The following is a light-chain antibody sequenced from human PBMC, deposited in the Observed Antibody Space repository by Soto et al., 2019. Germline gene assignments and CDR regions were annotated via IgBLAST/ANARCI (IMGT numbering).Light chain of an antibody. CDR1: QSVSSSY. CDR2: GAS. V-gene: IGKV3-20*01. J-gene: IGKJ5*01. CDR3: QQSGSSPVT. Sequence: EIVLTQSPGTLSLSPGERATLSCRASQSVSSSYLAWYQQKPGQAPRLLIYGASSRATGIPDRFSGSGSGTDFTLTISRLEPEDFAVYYCQQSGSSPVTVGQETRLEIK.